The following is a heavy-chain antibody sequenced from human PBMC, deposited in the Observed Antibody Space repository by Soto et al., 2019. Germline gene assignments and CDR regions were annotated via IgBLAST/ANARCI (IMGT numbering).Heavy chain of an antibody. Sequence: QVQLVQSGAEVKKPGSSVTVSCKASGGTFSSYAISWVRQAPGQGLEWMGGIIPIFGTANYAQKFQGRVTITADESTSTAYMELSSLRSEDTAVYYCARDPLSGYGDYEVDYWGQGTLVTVSS. CDR3: ARDPLSGYGDYEVDY. CDR2: IIPIFGTA. CDR1: GGTFSSYA. D-gene: IGHD4-17*01. J-gene: IGHJ4*02. V-gene: IGHV1-69*01.